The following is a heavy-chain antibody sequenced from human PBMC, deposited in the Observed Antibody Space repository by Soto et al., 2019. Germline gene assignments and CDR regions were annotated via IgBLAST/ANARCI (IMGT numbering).Heavy chain of an antibody. CDR3: ARVPLPGGYDFWSGWFDY. CDR1: GYTFTGYY. V-gene: IGHV1-2*02. J-gene: IGHJ4*02. CDR2: INPNSGGT. D-gene: IGHD3-3*01. Sequence: ASVKVSCKASGYTFTGYYMHWVRQAPGQGLEWMGWINPNSGGTNYAQKFQGRVTMTRDTSISTAYMELSRLRSDDTAVYYCARVPLPGGYDFWSGWFDYWGQGTLVTVSS.